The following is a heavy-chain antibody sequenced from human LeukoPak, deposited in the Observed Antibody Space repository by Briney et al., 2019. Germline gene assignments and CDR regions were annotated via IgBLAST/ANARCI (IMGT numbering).Heavy chain of an antibody. CDR1: GFTFSSYA. CDR2: ISYDGSNK. Sequence: GGSLRLSCAASGFTFSSYAMHWVRQAPGKGLEWVAVISYDGSNKYYADSVKGRFTISRDNSKNTLYLQMNSLRAEDTAVYYCASPDGSGYYLSRAFDIWGQGTMVTVSS. D-gene: IGHD3-22*01. V-gene: IGHV3-30-3*01. CDR3: ASPDGSGYYLSRAFDI. J-gene: IGHJ3*02.